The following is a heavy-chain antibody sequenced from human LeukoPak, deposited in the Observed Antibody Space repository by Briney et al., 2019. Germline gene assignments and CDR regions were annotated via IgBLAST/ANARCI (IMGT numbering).Heavy chain of an antibody. CDR2: ISYDGSNK. V-gene: IGHV3-30-3*01. CDR1: GFTFSSYA. J-gene: IGHJ4*02. CDR3: TRDRYGHPGGIDF. Sequence: GRSLRLSCAASGFTFSSYAMHWVRQAPGKGPEWVAFISYDGSNKYYADSVKRRFTISRDNSKNSLYLQMNSLRAEDTAVYYCTRDRYGHPGGIDFWGQGTLVTVSS. D-gene: IGHD1-1*01.